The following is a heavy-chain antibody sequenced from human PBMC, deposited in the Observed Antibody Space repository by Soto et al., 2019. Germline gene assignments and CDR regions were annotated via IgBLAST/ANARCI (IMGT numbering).Heavy chain of an antibody. V-gene: IGHV3-33*01. D-gene: IGHD3-10*01. CDR2: IWYDGSNK. CDR3: ARGGRYYYYYGMDV. CDR1: GFTFSSYG. J-gene: IGHJ6*02. Sequence: SLRLSCAASGFTFSSYGMHWVRQAPGKGLEWVAVIWYDGSNKYYADSVKGRFTISRDNSKNTLYLQMNSLRAEDTAVYYCARGGRYYYYYGMDVWGQGTTVTVSS.